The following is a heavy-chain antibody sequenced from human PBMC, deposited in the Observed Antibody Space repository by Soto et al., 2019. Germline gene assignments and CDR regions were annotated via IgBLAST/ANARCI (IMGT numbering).Heavy chain of an antibody. CDR2: IIPMFGTP. CDR3: ATSLAGCRKPYNWLSA. J-gene: IGHJ5*02. V-gene: IGHV1-69*06. Sequence: SVKVSCKVSGGTLNSQSITWVRQAPGQGLEWMGGIIPMFGTPTDAQKFRGRVTISADTSTSTVYMELRSLSSQDTAVYYCATSLAGCRKPYNWLSAWGRGSLVTVSS. CDR1: GGTLNSQS. D-gene: IGHD1-1*01.